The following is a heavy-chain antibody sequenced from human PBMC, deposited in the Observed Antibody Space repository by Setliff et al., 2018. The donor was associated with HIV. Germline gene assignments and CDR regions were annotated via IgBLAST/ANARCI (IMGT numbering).Heavy chain of an antibody. D-gene: IGHD3-16*02. J-gene: IGHJ5*02. CDR1: GLSFSSYV. CDR3: ATDSSGYVWGSYRWFAP. V-gene: IGHV3-23*01. Sequence: GGSLRLSCAASGLSFSSYVMSWVRQAPGKGLEWVSGISGSGGSTYYADSVKGRFTISRDNSKNKVYLQMNNLRAEDTAVYYCATDSSGYVWGSYRWFAPWGQGTLVTVSS. CDR2: ISGSGGST.